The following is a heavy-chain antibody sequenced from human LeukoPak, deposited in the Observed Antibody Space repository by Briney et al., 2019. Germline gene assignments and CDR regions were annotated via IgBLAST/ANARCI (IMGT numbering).Heavy chain of an antibody. D-gene: IGHD1-26*01. CDR1: GGSISSYY. CDR2: IYYSGST. Sequence: SETLSLTCTVSGGSISSYYWSWIRQPPGKGLEWIGYIYYSGSTNYNPSLKSRVTISVDTSKNQFSLKLSSVTAADTAVYHCARSGSSEAEYFQHWGQGTLVTVSS. CDR3: ARSGSSEAEYFQH. J-gene: IGHJ1*01. V-gene: IGHV4-59*01.